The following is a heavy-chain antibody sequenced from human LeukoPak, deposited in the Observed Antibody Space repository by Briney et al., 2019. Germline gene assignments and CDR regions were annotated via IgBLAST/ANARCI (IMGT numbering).Heavy chain of an antibody. V-gene: IGHV3-9*01. CDR2: ISWNSGSI. CDR3: AKDFVRGSGSFAFDI. Sequence: PGGSLRLSCAASGFTFYDYAMHWVRQAPGKGLEWVSGISWNSGSIGYADSVKGRFTISRDNAKNSLYLQMNSLRAEDTALYYCAKDFVRGSGSFAFDIWGQGTMVTVSS. CDR1: GFTFYDYA. D-gene: IGHD3-10*01. J-gene: IGHJ3*02.